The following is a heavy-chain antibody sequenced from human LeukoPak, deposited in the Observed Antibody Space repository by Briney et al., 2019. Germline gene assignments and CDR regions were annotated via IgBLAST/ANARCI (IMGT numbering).Heavy chain of an antibody. Sequence: ASVKVSCKASGYIFTSYGISWVRQAPGQGLEWMGWISVYNGNTNYTQKLQGRVTMTTDISTSTAYMELRSLGSDDTAVYYCARVGLTIFDFDVWGQGTMVTVSS. CDR1: GYIFTSYG. D-gene: IGHD3-9*01. CDR2: ISVYNGNT. J-gene: IGHJ3*01. CDR3: ARVGLTIFDFDV. V-gene: IGHV1-18*01.